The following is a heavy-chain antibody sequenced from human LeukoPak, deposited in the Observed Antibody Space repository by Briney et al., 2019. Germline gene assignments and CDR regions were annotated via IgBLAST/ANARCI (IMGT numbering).Heavy chain of an antibody. D-gene: IGHD1-26*01. J-gene: IGHJ4*02. Sequence: PSETLSLTCVVSVGSLSGCHWSWIRQPPGEGLEWIGEINQSGGTNYNPSLKSRVTISIDTSKNQFSLRVSSVTAADTAVYYCARGVGKKWEFGGQGTLVTVSS. CDR1: VGSLSGCH. CDR3: ARGVGKKWEF. V-gene: IGHV4-34*01. CDR2: INQSGGT.